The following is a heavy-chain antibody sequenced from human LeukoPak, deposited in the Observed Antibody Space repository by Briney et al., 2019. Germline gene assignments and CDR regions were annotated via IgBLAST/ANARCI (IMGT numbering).Heavy chain of an antibody. Sequence: SETLSLTCTVSGGSISSSSYYWGWIRQPPGKGLEWIGSIYYSGSTYYNPSLKSRVTISVDTSKNQFSLKLSSVTAADTAVYYCARGAEMGATTYWGRGTLVTVSS. D-gene: IGHD1-26*01. J-gene: IGHJ4*02. V-gene: IGHV4-39*01. CDR1: GGSISSSSYY. CDR3: ARGAEMGATTY. CDR2: IYYSGST.